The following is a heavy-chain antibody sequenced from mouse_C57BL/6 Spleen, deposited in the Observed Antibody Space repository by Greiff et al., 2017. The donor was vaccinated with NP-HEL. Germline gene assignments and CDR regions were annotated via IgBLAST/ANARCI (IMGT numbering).Heavy chain of an antibody. CDR1: GYTFTSYW. V-gene: IGHV1-72*01. CDR2: IDPNSGGT. CDR3: AKDDDGYYRTDWYFDV. Sequence: QVQLQQPGAELVKPGASVKLSCKASGYTFTSYWMHWVKPRPGRGLEWIGRIDPNSGGTKYNEKFKSKATLTVDKPSSTAYMQLSSLTSEDSAVYYCAKDDDGYYRTDWYFDVWGTGTTVTVSS. J-gene: IGHJ1*03. D-gene: IGHD2-3*01.